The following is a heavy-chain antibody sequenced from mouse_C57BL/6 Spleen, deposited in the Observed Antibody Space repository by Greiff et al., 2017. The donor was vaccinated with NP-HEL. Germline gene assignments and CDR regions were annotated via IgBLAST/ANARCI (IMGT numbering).Heavy chain of an antibody. J-gene: IGHJ4*01. D-gene: IGHD2-4*01. CDR3: ARVDYDGGDYAMDY. CDR2: IDPSSGYT. CDR1: GYTFTSYW. V-gene: IGHV1-7*01. Sequence: QVQLKESGAELARPGASVTLSCKASGYTFTSYWMHWVKQRPGQGLEWIGYIDPSSGYTKYNQKFKGKATLTADKSSSTAYMQLSSLTYEDSAVYYCARVDYDGGDYAMDYWGKGTTVTVSS.